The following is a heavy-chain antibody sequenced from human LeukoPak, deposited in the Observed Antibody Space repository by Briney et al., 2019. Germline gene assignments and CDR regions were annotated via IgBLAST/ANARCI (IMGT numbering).Heavy chain of an antibody. V-gene: IGHV4-59*11. CDR2: IHYNSGAT. CDR1: GGSISGHY. D-gene: IGHD3-16*01. CDR3: VSLHALGAEEFDP. J-gene: IGHJ5*02. Sequence: PSETLSLTCTVTGGSISGHYWSWIRQPPGKGLEWIGYIHYNSGATNYNPSLKSRVTTSLHTSTNQFSLRLTSVTAADTAVYYCVSLHALGAEEFDPWGQGTLVTVSS.